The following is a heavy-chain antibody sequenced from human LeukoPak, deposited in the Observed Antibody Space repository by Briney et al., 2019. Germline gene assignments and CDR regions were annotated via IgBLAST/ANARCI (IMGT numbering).Heavy chain of an antibody. D-gene: IGHD1-26*01. CDR3: AKDRTVGASYWYFDL. Sequence: PGGSLRLSCAASGFTFSSYWMHWVRQAPGKGLEWVAGISSSGSGGNTYYADSVKGRFTISRDTSKNILFLQMNTLRAEDTAIYYCAKDRTVGASYWYFDLWGRGTLVTVSS. J-gene: IGHJ2*01. V-gene: IGHV3-23*01. CDR1: GFTFSSYW. CDR2: ISSSGSGGNT.